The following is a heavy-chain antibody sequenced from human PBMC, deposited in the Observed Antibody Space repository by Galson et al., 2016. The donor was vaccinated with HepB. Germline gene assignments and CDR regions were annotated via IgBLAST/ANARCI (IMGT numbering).Heavy chain of an antibody. J-gene: IGHJ3*02. CDR3: ARPKSRGWPYAFDI. CDR1: GFTFSSYT. CDR2: ISSSSSYI. Sequence: SLRLSCAASGFTFSSYTVNWVRQAPGKGLEWVSSISSSSSYIYYADLVKGRFTISRDNAKNSLYLQMNSLRAEDTAVYYCARPKSRGWPYAFDIWGQGTMVTVSS. V-gene: IGHV3-21*01. D-gene: IGHD6-19*01.